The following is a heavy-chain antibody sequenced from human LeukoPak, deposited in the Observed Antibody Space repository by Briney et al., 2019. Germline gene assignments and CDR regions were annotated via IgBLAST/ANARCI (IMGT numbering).Heavy chain of an antibody. CDR3: ARGNDYGDYFDY. Sequence: ASVKVSCKASGYTFTGYYMHWVRQAPGQGLEWMGWINPNSGGTNYAQKLQGRVTMTRDASISTAYMELSRRRSDDTAVYYCARGNDYGDYFDYWGQGTLVTVSS. D-gene: IGHD4-17*01. V-gene: IGHV1-2*02. CDR1: GYTFTGYY. CDR2: INPNSGGT. J-gene: IGHJ4*02.